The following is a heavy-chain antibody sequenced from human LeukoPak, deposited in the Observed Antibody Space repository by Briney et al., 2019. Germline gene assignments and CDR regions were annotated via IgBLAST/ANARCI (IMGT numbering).Heavy chain of an antibody. CDR3: ARDRYYYDTPQNYNWFDP. CDR2: IYYSGST. D-gene: IGHD3-22*01. V-gene: IGHV4-31*03. J-gene: IGHJ5*02. CDR1: GGSISSGGYY. Sequence: PSETLSLTCTVSGGSISSGGYYWSWIRQHPGKGLEWIGYIYYSGSTYYNPSLKSRVTISVDTSKNQFSLKLSSVTAADTAVYYCARDRYYYDTPQNYNWFDPWGQGTLVTVSS.